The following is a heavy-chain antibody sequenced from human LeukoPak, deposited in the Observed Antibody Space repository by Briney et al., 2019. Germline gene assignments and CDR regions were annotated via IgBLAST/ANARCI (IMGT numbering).Heavy chain of an antibody. V-gene: IGHV3-21*01. Sequence: GGSLRLSCAASGFTFSSYAMSWVRQAPGKGLEWVSSISSSSSYIYYADSVKGRFTISRDNAKNSLYLQMNSLRAEDTAVYYCARGQWLATHAFDIWGQGTMVTVSS. J-gene: IGHJ3*02. D-gene: IGHD6-19*01. CDR3: ARGQWLATHAFDI. CDR2: ISSSSSYI. CDR1: GFTFSSYA.